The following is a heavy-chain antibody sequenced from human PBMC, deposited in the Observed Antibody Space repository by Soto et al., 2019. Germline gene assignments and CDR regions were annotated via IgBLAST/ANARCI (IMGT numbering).Heavy chain of an antibody. V-gene: IGHV4-34*01. CDR1: GGSFSGYY. CDR2: INHSGST. Sequence: QVQLQQWGAGLLKPSETLSLTCAVYGGSFSGYYWSWIRQPPGKGLEWIGEINHSGSTNYNPSLKSRVTISVDTSKNHFSLKLSSVTAADTAVYYCARFFCSGGSCYSLDYWGQGTLVTVSS. CDR3: ARFFCSGGSCYSLDY. J-gene: IGHJ4*02. D-gene: IGHD2-15*01.